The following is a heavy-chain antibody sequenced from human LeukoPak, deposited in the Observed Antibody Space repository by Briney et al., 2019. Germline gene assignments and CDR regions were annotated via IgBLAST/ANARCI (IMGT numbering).Heavy chain of an antibody. CDR3: TTVTLRPVGL. D-gene: IGHD3-10*01. CDR2: IRSSGTT. V-gene: IGHV3-49*03. J-gene: IGHJ4*02. Sequence: PGGSLRLSCTTSGFTFGTHTMHWFRQAPGKGLQWIGFIRSSGTTQYAASVKGRFTISRDDSKNTLFLQVNSLKIEDTAVYYCTTVTLRPVGLWGQGTLVTVSS. CDR1: GFTFGTHT.